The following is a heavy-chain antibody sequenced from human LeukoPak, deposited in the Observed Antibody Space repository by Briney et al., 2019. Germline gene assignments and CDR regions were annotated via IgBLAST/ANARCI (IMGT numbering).Heavy chain of an antibody. D-gene: IGHD5-18*01. V-gene: IGHV1-8*01. CDR3: AKNVRDTGTFDY. J-gene: IGHJ4*02. Sequence: SSVKVSCKASGYGFTTYDINWVRQATGQGLEWMGWMNPNSGNTGYAQRFQGRVTMTRDTYISTAYMELNSLTSEDTAVDYCAKNVRDTGTFDYWGQGTLVTVSS. CDR1: GYGFTTYD. CDR2: MNPNSGNT.